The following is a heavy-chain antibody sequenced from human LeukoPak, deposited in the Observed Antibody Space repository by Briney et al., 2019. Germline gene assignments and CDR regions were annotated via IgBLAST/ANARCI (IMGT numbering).Heavy chain of an antibody. D-gene: IGHD2-2*01. CDR2: ISSVSTYI. Sequence: KPGGSLRLSCAASGFTFSDYYMSWIRQAPGKGLEWVSSISSVSTYIYYADSVKGRFTISRDNAKNSLFLQMNSLRAEDTAVYYCARVSRLKELQLLFGVQHYYYMDVWGNGTTVIVSS. CDR1: GFTFSDYY. V-gene: IGHV3-11*06. CDR3: ARVSRLKELQLLFGVQHYYYMDV. J-gene: IGHJ6*03.